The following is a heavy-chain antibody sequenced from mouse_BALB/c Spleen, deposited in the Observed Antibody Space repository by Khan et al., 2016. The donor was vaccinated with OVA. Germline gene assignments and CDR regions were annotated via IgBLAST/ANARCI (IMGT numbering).Heavy chain of an antibody. CDR3: ARTARINC. V-gene: IGHV3-2*02. Sequence: EVQLQESGPGLVKPSQSLSLTCTVTGYSITSGYGWNWIRQFPGNKLEWMGDISYSGSTNYHPSLKSRIPITRDTSKNQFLLQLNSVTTEDTATYYCARTARINCWGKGTTLTVSS. CDR2: ISYSGST. CDR1: GYSITSGYG. D-gene: IGHD1-2*01. J-gene: IGHJ2*01.